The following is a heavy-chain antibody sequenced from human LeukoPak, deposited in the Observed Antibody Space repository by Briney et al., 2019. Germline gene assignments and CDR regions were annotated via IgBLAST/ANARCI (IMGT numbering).Heavy chain of an antibody. J-gene: IGHJ3*02. CDR1: GGSFSDYY. D-gene: IGHD6-19*01. CDR2: INHSGST. CDR3: ARHKYSSGWPPEGAFDI. V-gene: IGHV4-34*01. Sequence: SETLSLTCGVYGGSFSDYYWSWIRQPPGKGLEWIGEINHSGSTNYNPSLKSRVTISVDTSKNQFSLKLSSVTAADTAVYYCARHKYSSGWPPEGAFDIWGQGTMVTVSS.